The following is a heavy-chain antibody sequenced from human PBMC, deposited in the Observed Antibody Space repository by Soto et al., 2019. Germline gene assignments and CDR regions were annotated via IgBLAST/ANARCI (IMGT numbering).Heavy chain of an antibody. CDR2: INPGGGST. CDR1: GYTFTGYY. CDR3: ARGPITMVRGVDYYYYGVDV. D-gene: IGHD3-10*01. J-gene: IGHJ6*02. Sequence: ASVKVSCKASGYTFTGYYIHWVRQAPGEGLEWMGIINPGGGSTGYTQKLQGRVTMTRDTSTSTVYMELSSLRSEDTAVYYCARGPITMVRGVDYYYYGVDVWGQGTTVNRLL. V-gene: IGHV1-46*01.